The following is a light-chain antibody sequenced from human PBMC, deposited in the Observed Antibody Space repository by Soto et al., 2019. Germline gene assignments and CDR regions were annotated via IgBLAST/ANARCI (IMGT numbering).Light chain of an antibody. CDR1: SSDVGGYNY. CDR3: SSYTSSSTWV. Sequence: QSVLTQSASVSGSPGQSITISCTGTSSDVGGYNYVSWYQQYPGKAPKLMIYEVSNRPSGVSNRFSGSKSGNTASLTISGLQAEDEADYYCSSYTSSSTWVFGGGTKVTVL. V-gene: IGLV2-14*01. CDR2: EVS. J-gene: IGLJ3*02.